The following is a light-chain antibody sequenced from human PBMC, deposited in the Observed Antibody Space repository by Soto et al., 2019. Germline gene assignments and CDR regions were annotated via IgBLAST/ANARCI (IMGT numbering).Light chain of an antibody. Sequence: QSALTQPASVSGSPGQSITISCTGTSSDVGGYNYVSWYQQHPGKAPKLMIYEVSNRPLGVSNRFSGSKSGNTASLTIPGLQAEDVADYYCNSSTSSSTLDVFGTGPKATVL. J-gene: IGLJ1*01. CDR2: EVS. V-gene: IGLV2-14*01. CDR3: NSSTSSSTLDV. CDR1: SSDVGGYNY.